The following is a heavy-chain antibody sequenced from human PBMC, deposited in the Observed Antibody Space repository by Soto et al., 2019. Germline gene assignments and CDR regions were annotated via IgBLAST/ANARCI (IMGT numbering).Heavy chain of an antibody. J-gene: IGHJ1*01. V-gene: IGHV5-51*01. CDR3: ATELYYYDSSGYNAEYFQH. Sequence: PGESLKISCKDSGYSFTSYWIGWVRQMPGKGLEWMGIIYPGDSDTRYSPSFQGQVTISADKSISTAYLQWSSLKASDTAMYYCATELYYYDSSGYNAEYFQHWGQGTLVTVPQ. CDR2: IYPGDSDT. D-gene: IGHD3-22*01. CDR1: GYSFTSYW.